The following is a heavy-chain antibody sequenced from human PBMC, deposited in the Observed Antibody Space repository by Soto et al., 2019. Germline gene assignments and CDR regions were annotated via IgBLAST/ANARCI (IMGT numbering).Heavy chain of an antibody. CDR2: ISYDGSNK. Sequence: QVQRLESGGGVVQPGRSLRLSCSASGFPFSSYAMNWVRQAPGKGLEWVAVISYDGSNKYYADSVNGRFTISRDNSKNTLYLQMNSLRTEDTAVYYCARDGYCDFTGYYRYFDYWGQGTLVTVSS. CDR3: ARDGYCDFTGYYRYFDY. J-gene: IGHJ4*02. CDR1: GFPFSSYA. D-gene: IGHD3-9*01. V-gene: IGHV3-30-3*01.